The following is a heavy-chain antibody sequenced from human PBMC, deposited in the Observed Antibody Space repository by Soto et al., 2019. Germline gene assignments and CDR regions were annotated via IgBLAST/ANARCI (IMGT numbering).Heavy chain of an antibody. V-gene: IGHV3-23*01. Sequence: VQLLQSGGGLVQPGGSLTLSCAVSGFTFGTTDMSWVRQAPGEGLEWVSAIDGSGGITYYADSVKGRFTIARDNSRNTPYLNMNSLRGDATALYYCVKNSGWFNTWGQGALVTVSS. CDR3: VKNSGWFNT. CDR1: GFTFGTTD. D-gene: IGHD3-10*01. CDR2: IDGSGGIT. J-gene: IGHJ5*02.